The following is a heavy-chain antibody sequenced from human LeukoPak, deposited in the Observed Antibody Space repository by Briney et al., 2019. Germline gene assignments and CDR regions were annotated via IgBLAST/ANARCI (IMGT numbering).Heavy chain of an antibody. CDR1: GYIFTDYR. CDR3: ATEDSRSGSYYDP. D-gene: IGHD1-26*01. CDR2: INPKSGDT. V-gene: IGHV1-2*06. J-gene: IGHJ5*02. Sequence: ASVKVSCKASGYIFTDYRLHWVRQAPGQGLEWIGRINPKSGDTNYARKFQGRVTMTSDTSITTAYMELRRLKSDDTAFYFCATEDSRSGSYYDPWGQGTLVTVSS.